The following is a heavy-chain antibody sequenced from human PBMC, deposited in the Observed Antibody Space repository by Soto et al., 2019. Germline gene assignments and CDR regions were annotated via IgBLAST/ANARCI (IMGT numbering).Heavy chain of an antibody. Sequence: QVQLVQSGAEMKKPGSSVTVSCKVFGGTFISYSISWVRQAPGQGLEWMGGIIPIFGTPNYAQNFQGGVTISADGSTNTAYMELSSLRSEDTAVYYCAGGVWRGYSEYYYGMDVWGQGTTVTVSS. CDR1: GGTFISYS. D-gene: IGHD3-3*01. V-gene: IGHV1-69*01. CDR3: AGGVWRGYSEYYYGMDV. J-gene: IGHJ6*02. CDR2: IIPIFGTP.